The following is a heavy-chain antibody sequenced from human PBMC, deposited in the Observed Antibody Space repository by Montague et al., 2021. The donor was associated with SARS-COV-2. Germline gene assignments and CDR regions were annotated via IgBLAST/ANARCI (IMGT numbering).Heavy chain of an antibody. D-gene: IGHD2-2*01. CDR3: ARDISNSVVPAAMIVGAWYYYYGMDV. Sequence: SLRLSLSASGFTFSSYSMNWVRQAPGKGLEWVSSISSSSSYIYYADSVKGRFTISRDNAKNSLYLQMNSLRAEDTAVYYCARDISNSVVPAAMIVGAWYYYYGMDVGGQGTTVTVSS. J-gene: IGHJ6*02. V-gene: IGHV3-21*01. CDR2: ISSSSSYI. CDR1: GFTFSSYS.